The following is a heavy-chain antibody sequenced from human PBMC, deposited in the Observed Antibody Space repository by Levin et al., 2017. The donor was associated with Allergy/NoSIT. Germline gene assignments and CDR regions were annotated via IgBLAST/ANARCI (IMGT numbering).Heavy chain of an antibody. CDR1: GYNFINYW. CDR3: ARPRGGAGTSLDV. CDR2: IYPDDSDT. Sequence: GGSLRLSCMVSGYNFINYWIAWVRQMPGVGLVCMGIIYPDDSDTRYSPSFEGQVTISADKSIGAAYLQWSSLKASDSAIYYCARPRGGAGTSLDVWGQGTTVTVSS. J-gene: IGHJ6*02. V-gene: IGHV5-51*01. D-gene: IGHD6-13*01.